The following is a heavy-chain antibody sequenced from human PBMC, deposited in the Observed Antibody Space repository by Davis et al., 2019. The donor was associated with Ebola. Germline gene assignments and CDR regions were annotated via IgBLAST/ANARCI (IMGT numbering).Heavy chain of an antibody. J-gene: IGHJ5*02. CDR1: GYTFTGYY. D-gene: IGHD3-10*01. V-gene: IGHV1-46*01. CDR2: INPSGGST. Sequence: ASVKVSCKASGYTFTGYYMHWVRQAPGQGLEWMGIINPSGGSTSYAQKFQGRVTMTTDTSTSTAYMELRSLRSDDTAVYYCARDRAVNWFDPWGQGTLVTVSS. CDR3: ARDRAVNWFDP.